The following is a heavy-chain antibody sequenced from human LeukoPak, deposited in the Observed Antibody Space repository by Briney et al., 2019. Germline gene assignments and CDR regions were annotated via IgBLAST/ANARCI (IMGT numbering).Heavy chain of an antibody. CDR3: ALFGGMDV. V-gene: IGHV3-7*01. CDR1: GFTFSNYW. J-gene: IGHJ6*02. CDR2: IKPDESEK. D-gene: IGHD3-10*02. Sequence: GGSLRLSCAASGFTFSNYWMTWVRQAPGKGLEWVANIKPDESEKYYVGSVKGRFTISRDNAKNSPYLQMNSLRAEDTAVYYCALFGGMDVWGQGTTVTVSS.